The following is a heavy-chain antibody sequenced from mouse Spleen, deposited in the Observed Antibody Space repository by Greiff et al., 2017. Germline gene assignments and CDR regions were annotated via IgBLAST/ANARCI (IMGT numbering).Heavy chain of an antibody. V-gene: IGHV5-17*02. CDR1: GFTFSSFG. J-gene: IGHJ1*01. Sequence: EVHLVESGGGLVQPGGSRKLSCAASGFTFSSFGMHWVRQAPEKGLEWVAYISSGSSTIYYADTVKGRFTISRDNPKNTLFLQMTSLRSEDTAMYYCARDYDYRFPYWYFDVWGAGTTVTVSS. D-gene: IGHD2-4*01. CDR2: ISSGSSTI. CDR3: ARDYDYRFPYWYFDV.